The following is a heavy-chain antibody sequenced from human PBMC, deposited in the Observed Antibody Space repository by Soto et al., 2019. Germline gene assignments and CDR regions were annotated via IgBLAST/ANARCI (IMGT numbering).Heavy chain of an antibody. V-gene: IGHV3-74*01. J-gene: IGHJ3*02. CDR2: INSDGSST. CDR3: ARVGYWGSDAFDI. D-gene: IGHD7-27*01. CDR1: GFTFSSYW. Sequence: GGSLRLSCAASGFTFSSYWMHWVRQAPGKGLVWVSRINSDGSSTSYADSVKGRFTISRDNAKNTLYLQMNSLRAEDTAVYYCARVGYWGSDAFDIWGQGTMVTVSS.